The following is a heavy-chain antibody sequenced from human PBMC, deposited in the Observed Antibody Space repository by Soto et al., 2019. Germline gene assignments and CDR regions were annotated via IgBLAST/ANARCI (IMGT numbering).Heavy chain of an antibody. D-gene: IGHD3-22*01. CDR1: GFTFSSYA. CDR3: AKVFYYYDSSGYYYFDY. CDR2: ISGSGSTI. Sequence: PGGSLRLSCAASGFTFSSYAVSWVRQAPGKGPEWISSISGSGSTIYYADSVKGRFTISRDNSKNTLYLQMSSLRAEDTAVYYCAKVFYYYDSSGYYYFDYWDQGTLVTGLL. J-gene: IGHJ4*02. V-gene: IGHV3-23*01.